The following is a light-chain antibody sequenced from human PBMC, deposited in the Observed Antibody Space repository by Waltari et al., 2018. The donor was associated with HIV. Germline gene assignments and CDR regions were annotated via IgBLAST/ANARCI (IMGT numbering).Light chain of an antibody. J-gene: IGKJ2*01. V-gene: IGKV1-5*01. CDR3: QQYDTFPYT. CDR2: QAS. Sequence: DIQMTQSPSTLSASVGDRATLTCRASQKISSWLAWYQQRPWKAPNLLIYQASTLQGGVPSRFSGSGSGTDFTLTINRLQSDDFGTYYCQQYDTFPYTFGPGTNLEIK. CDR1: QKISSW.